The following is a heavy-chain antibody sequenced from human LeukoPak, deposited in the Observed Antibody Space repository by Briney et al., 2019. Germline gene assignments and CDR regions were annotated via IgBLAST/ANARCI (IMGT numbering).Heavy chain of an antibody. J-gene: IGHJ4*02. Sequence: GGSLRLSCAASGFTFSTYSMNWVRQAPGKGLEWVSSITSPVGRMYYADSLKGRITISRDNARSTLYLQMNSLRAEDTAVYHCARAPRFCSGGSCYSHYWGQGTLVTVSS. D-gene: IGHD2-15*01. CDR3: ARAPRFCSGGSCYSHY. CDR1: GFTFSTYS. CDR2: ITSPVGRM. V-gene: IGHV3-21*01.